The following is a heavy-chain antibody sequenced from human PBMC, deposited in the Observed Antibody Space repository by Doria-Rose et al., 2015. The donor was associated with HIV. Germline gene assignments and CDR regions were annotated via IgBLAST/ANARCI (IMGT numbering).Heavy chain of an antibody. CDR2: TSSSSSYI. CDR3: ARGSPTSVPGIKGGGDY. Sequence: DQLVQSGGGLVKPGGPLRLSCAASGFTFSSYSMNWVRQAPGKGLEWVSSTSSSSSYIYYADSVKGRFTISRDNAKNSLDLQMNSLRAEDTAVYYCARGSPTSVPGIKGGGDYWGQGTLVTVSS. J-gene: IGHJ4*02. D-gene: IGHD3-10*01. CDR1: GFTFSSYS. V-gene: IGHV3-21*03.